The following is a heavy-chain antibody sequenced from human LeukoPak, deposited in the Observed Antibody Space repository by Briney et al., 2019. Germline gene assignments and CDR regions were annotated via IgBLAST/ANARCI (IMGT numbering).Heavy chain of an antibody. D-gene: IGHD5-12*01. Sequence: SETLSLTCTVSGGSISSYYWSWIRQPPGKGLDWIGYIYYSGSTNYNPSLKSRVTISVDTSKNQFSLKLSSVTAADTAVYYCARESIVTTGFDYWGQGTLVTVSS. CDR3: ARESIVTTGFDY. CDR1: GGSISSYY. J-gene: IGHJ4*02. CDR2: IYYSGST. V-gene: IGHV4-59*01.